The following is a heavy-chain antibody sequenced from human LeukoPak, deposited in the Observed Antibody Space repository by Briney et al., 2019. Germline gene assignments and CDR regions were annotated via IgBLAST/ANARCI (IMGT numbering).Heavy chain of an antibody. CDR3: ARSWSGSYYYFDY. D-gene: IGHD1-26*01. Sequence: SETLSLTCTVSGGSISSYYWSWIRQPPGKGLEWIGYIYYSGSTNYNPSLKSRVTISVDTSKNQFSLKLSSVTAADTAVYYCARSWSGSYYYFDYWGQGTLVTVSS. V-gene: IGHV4-59*01. CDR1: GGSISSYY. J-gene: IGHJ4*02. CDR2: IYYSGST.